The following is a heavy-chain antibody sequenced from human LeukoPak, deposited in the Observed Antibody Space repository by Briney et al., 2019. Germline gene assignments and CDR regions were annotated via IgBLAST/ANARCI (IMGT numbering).Heavy chain of an antibody. Sequence: SETLSLTCAVYGGSFSGYYWSWIRQPPGKGLEWIGEINHSGSTNYNPSLKSRVTISVDTSKNQFSLKLSSVTAADTAVYYCARGRTDAVTYYDFWSARNWFDPRGQGTLVTVSS. J-gene: IGHJ5*02. CDR1: GGSFSGYY. CDR3: ARGRTDAVTYYDFWSARNWFDP. V-gene: IGHV4-34*01. D-gene: IGHD3-3*01. CDR2: INHSGST.